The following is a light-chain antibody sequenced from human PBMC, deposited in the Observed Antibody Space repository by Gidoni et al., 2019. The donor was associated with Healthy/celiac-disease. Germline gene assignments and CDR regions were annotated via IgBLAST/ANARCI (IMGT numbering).Light chain of an antibody. Sequence: EIVMTQSPATLSVSPGERATLSCRASQSVSSNLAWYQQKPGQAPRLLIYGASTRATGIPARFSGSGAVTEFTHTISSLQSEDFAVYYCQQYNNWPPITFGQGTRLEIK. CDR2: GAS. J-gene: IGKJ5*01. V-gene: IGKV3-15*01. CDR3: QQYNNWPPIT. CDR1: QSVSSN.